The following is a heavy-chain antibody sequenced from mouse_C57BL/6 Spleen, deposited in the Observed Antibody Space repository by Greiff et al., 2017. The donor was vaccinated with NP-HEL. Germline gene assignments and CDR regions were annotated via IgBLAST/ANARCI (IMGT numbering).Heavy chain of an antibody. CDR1: GFTFSSYG. Sequence: EVKLMESGGDLVKPGGSLKLSCAASGFTFSSYGMSWVRQTPDKRLEWVATISSGGSYTYYPDSVKGRFTISRDNAKNTLYLQMSSLKSEDTAMYYCARRELLLNYFDYWGQGTTLTVSS. J-gene: IGHJ2*01. CDR3: ARRELLLNYFDY. CDR2: ISSGGSYT. D-gene: IGHD1-1*01. V-gene: IGHV5-6*02.